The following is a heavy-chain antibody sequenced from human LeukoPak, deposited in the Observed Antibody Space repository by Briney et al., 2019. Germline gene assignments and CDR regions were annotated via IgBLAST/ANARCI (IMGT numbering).Heavy chain of an antibody. Sequence: TGGSLRLSCAASGFTFSSYSMNWVRQAPGKGLEWVSSISSSSSYIYYADSVKGRFTISRDNAKNSLYLQMNSLRAEDTAVYYCAKCWIQLWMDAFDIWGQGTMVTVSS. J-gene: IGHJ3*02. V-gene: IGHV3-21*04. CDR2: ISSSSSYI. CDR3: AKCWIQLWMDAFDI. CDR1: GFTFSSYS. D-gene: IGHD5-18*01.